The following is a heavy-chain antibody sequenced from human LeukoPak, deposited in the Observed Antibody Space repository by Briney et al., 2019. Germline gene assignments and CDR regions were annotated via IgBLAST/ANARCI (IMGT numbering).Heavy chain of an antibody. CDR2: ISGSGDST. CDR3: AKDGDLPVVVTEGFFDY. Sequence: PGGSLRLSCAASGFTFSTYAMSWVRQAPRKGLEWVSAISGSGDSTYYADSVKGRFTISRDNSKNTLDLQMNSLRAEDTAIYYCAKDGDLPVVVTEGFFDYWGQGSLVTVSA. CDR1: GFTFSTYA. D-gene: IGHD2-21*02. J-gene: IGHJ4*02. V-gene: IGHV3-23*01.